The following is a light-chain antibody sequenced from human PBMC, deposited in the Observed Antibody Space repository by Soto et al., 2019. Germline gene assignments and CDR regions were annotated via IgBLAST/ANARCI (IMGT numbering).Light chain of an antibody. Sequence: DIVMTQSPDSLAVSLGERATINCKSSQSVLYSSNNKNYLAWYQQKPGQPPKLLIYWASTRESGVPDRFSGSGSGTDFTLTINSLQSEDFAVYYCQRYNNWPLTFGGGTK. V-gene: IGKV4-1*01. J-gene: IGKJ4*01. CDR2: WAS. CDR3: QRYNNWPLT. CDR1: QSVLYSSNNKNY.